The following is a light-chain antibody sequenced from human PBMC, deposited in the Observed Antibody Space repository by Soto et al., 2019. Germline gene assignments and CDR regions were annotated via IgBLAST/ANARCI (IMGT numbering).Light chain of an antibody. CDR1: SNDVGSANY. V-gene: IGLV2-14*01. CDR2: EVS. J-gene: IGLJ2*01. CDR3: SSYTTSSTPIL. Sequence: QSALTQPASVSGSPGQSITISCTGTSNDVGSANYVSWYQQLPGKAPKLMIYEVSNRPSGVSNRFSGSKSGNTASLTISGLQTEDEADYYCSSYTTSSTPILFGGGTKLTVL.